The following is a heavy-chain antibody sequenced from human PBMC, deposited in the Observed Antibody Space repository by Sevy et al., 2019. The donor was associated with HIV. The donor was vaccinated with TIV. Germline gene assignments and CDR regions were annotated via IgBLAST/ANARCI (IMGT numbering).Heavy chain of an antibody. CDR3: ARGVRRRTTGSDGWHDVFDY. D-gene: IGHD1-1*01. CDR2: ISYDGNTK. Sequence: GGSLRLSCAASDFTFSSAGMDWVRQAPGKGLEWVTVISYDGNTKYYADSVKGRFTISRDNSKNIVYLQMNSLREEDTAIYYCARGVRRRTTGSDGWHDVFDYWGPGTLVTVSS. CDR1: DFTFSSAG. V-gene: IGHV3-30-3*01. J-gene: IGHJ4*02.